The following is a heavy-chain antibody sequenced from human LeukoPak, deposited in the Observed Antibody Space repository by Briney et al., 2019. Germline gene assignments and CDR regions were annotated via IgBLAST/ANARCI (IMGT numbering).Heavy chain of an antibody. CDR2: ISSSGSTI. D-gene: IGHD4-23*01. CDR1: GFTFSNYE. V-gene: IGHV3-48*03. J-gene: IGHJ4*02. CDR3: ARDYGGSSPFDY. Sequence: GGSLRLSCAASGFTFSNYEMHWVRQAPGKGLEWVSYISSSGSTIYYADSVKGRFTISRDNAKNSLYLQMNSLRAEDTAVYYCARDYGGSSPFDYWDQGTLVTVSS.